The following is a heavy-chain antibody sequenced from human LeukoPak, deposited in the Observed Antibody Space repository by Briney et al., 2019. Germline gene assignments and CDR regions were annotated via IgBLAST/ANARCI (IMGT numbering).Heavy chain of an antibody. CDR2: ISGSGGST. J-gene: IGHJ4*02. CDR3: AKEWYYYDSSGYFDY. V-gene: IGHV3-23*01. D-gene: IGHD3-22*01. Sequence: PGGPLRLSCAASGFTFSSYAMSWVRQAPGKGLEWVSAISGSGGSTYYADSVKGRFTISRDNSKNTLYLQMNSLRAEDTAVYYCAKEWYYYDSSGYFDYWGQGTLVTVSS. CDR1: GFTFSSYA.